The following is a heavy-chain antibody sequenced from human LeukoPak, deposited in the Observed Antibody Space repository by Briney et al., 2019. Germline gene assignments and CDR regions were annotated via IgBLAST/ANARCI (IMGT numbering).Heavy chain of an antibody. Sequence: GGSLRLSCVASGFTFSHSWMTWVRQAPGKGLEWVGHIKEDGSRQNYADSVKGRFTISRDNAKNSLYLQMNSLRVEDTALYYCAKTQSTVTTFSAFDIWGQGTMVTVSS. J-gene: IGHJ3*02. V-gene: IGHV3-7*03. D-gene: IGHD4-17*01. CDR1: GFTFSHSW. CDR3: AKTQSTVTTFSAFDI. CDR2: IKEDGSRQ.